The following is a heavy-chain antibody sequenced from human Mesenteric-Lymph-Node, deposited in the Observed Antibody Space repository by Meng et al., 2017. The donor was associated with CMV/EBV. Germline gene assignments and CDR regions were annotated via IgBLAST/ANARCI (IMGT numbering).Heavy chain of an antibody. CDR2: ISYDGSNK. CDR1: GFTFSSYG. Sequence: LRLSCAAAGFTFSSYGMHWVRQAPGKGLEWVAVISYDGSNKYYADSVKGRFTISRDNSKNTLYLQMNSLRAEDTAVYYCAKDRSLGYWGQGTLVTVSS. V-gene: IGHV3-30*18. J-gene: IGHJ4*02. CDR3: AKDRSLGY.